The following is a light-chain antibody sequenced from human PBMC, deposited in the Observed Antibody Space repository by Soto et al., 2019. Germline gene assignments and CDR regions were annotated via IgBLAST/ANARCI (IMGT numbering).Light chain of an antibody. V-gene: IGKV1-5*01. J-gene: IGKJ4*01. CDR2: DAS. CDR1: QSISSW. CDR3: QQYNSYSPLT. Sequence: DIQMTQSPSTLSASVGDRVTITCRASQSISSWLAWYQQKPGKAPKLLIYDASSLESGVPSRFSGSGSGTEFTLTISSLQPDDFATYYCQQYNSYSPLTCAGGTKVAIK.